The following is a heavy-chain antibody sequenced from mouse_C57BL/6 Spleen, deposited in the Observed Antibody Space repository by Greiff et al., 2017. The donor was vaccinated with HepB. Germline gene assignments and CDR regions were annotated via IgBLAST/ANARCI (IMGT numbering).Heavy chain of an antibody. D-gene: IGHD2-1*01. V-gene: IGHV3-6*01. CDR2: ISYDGSN. Sequence: DVQLQESGPGLVKPSQSLSLTCSVTGYFITSGYYWNWIRQFPGNKLEWMGYISYDGSNNYNPSLKNRISITRDTSKNQFFLKLNSVTTEDTATYYCAIYYGNPYWYFDVWGTGTTVTVSS. CDR3: AIYYGNPYWYFDV. CDR1: GYFITSGYY. J-gene: IGHJ1*03.